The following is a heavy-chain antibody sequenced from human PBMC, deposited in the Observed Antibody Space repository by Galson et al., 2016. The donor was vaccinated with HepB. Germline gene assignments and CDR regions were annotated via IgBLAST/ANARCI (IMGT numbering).Heavy chain of an antibody. Sequence: SLRLSCAASGFTFSSYGMHWVRQAPGKGLAWVAVIWYDGSNKYYADSVKGRFTISRGNSKNTLYLQMNSLRAEDTAVYYCARGSNYFDYYYYGMDVWGQGTTVTVSS. J-gene: IGHJ6*02. D-gene: IGHD4-11*01. CDR2: IWYDGSNK. CDR1: GFTFSSYG. CDR3: ARGSNYFDYYYYGMDV. V-gene: IGHV3-33*01.